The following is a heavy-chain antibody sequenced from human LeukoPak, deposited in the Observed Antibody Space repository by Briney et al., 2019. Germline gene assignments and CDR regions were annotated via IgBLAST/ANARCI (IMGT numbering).Heavy chain of an antibody. D-gene: IGHD2-2*01. Sequence: SETLSLTCTVSGGSISSYYWSWIRQPPGKGLEWIAYISDIGSINYDPSLKSRVTISLDTSKNQFSLKLSSVTAADTAVYYCARTLGYCSSTSCHGPDWFDPWGQGTLVTVSS. V-gene: IGHV4-59*08. CDR2: ISDIGSI. J-gene: IGHJ5*02. CDR3: ARTLGYCSSTSCHGPDWFDP. CDR1: GGSISSYY.